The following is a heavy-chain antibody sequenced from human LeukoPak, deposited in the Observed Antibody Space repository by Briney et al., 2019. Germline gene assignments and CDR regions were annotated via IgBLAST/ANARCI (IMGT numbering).Heavy chain of an antibody. J-gene: IGHJ3*02. V-gene: IGHV4-59*01. CDR2: LYSRGSP. CDR3: ARLQPNSGELAFDI. D-gene: IGHD1-1*01. CDR1: GASISTYY. Sequence: SETLSLTCTGSGASISTYYWSWIRQSPGKGLEWIGYLYSRGSPNYNPSLKRRVTISVDTSKNHFSLTLSSVTAADTAVYYCARLQPNSGELAFDIWGQGTMVTVSS.